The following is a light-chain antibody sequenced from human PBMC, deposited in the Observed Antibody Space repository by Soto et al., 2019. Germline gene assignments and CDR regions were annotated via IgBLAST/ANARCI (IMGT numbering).Light chain of an antibody. Sequence: QSALTQPPSASGSPGQSVTISCTGTSSDVGGYNYVSWYQQHPGKAPKLMISEVSKRPSGVPDRFSGSKSGNTASLTVAGLQAEDEADYDCSSFAGNNNLVFGGGTKVTVL. V-gene: IGLV2-8*01. CDR3: SSFAGNNNLV. J-gene: IGLJ2*01. CDR2: EVS. CDR1: SSDVGGYNY.